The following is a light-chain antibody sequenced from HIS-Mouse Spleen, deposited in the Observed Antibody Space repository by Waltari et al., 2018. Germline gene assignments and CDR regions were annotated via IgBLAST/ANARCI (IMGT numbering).Light chain of an antibody. J-gene: IGLJ3*02. V-gene: IGLV2-14*01. Sequence: QSALTQPASVSGSPGQSITISCTGTSSDVGGYNYVSWYQQHPGKAPKLMIYEVSNRPSGVSNRFPGSKSGNTASLTISGLQAEDEADYYCSSYTSVWVFGGGTKLTVL. CDR2: EVS. CDR3: SSYTSVWV. CDR1: SSDVGGYNY.